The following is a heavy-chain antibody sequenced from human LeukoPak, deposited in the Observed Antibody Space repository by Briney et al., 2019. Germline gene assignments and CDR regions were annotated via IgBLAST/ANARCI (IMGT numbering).Heavy chain of an antibody. D-gene: IGHD6-19*01. CDR3: ARPLRPPGYSSGWYFQH. J-gene: IGHJ1*01. V-gene: IGHV5-51*01. CDR1: GYSFTSYW. Sequence: GESLKISCKGSGYSFTSYWIGWVRQMPGKGLEWMGIIYPGDSDTRYSPSFQGQVTTSADKSISTAYLQWSSLKASDTAMYYCARPLRPPGYSSGWYFQHWGQGTLVTVSS. CDR2: IYPGDSDT.